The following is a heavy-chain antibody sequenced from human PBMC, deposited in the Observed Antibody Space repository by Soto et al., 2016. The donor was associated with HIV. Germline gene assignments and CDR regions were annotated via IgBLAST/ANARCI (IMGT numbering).Heavy chain of an antibody. CDR3: ATTTSNYYSGHFDH. Sequence: QVQLQESDPGLVKPSETLSLTCVVSSGSISSYYWTWIRQPPGKGLEWIGSTYYNGTSNYNPSLKNRVTISVNMSRKKFSLKLTSVTPVDTAIYHCATTTSNYYSGHFDHWGQGTLVTVSS. CDR1: SGSISSYY. CDR2: TYYNGTS. D-gene: IGHD1-26*01. J-gene: IGHJ4*02. V-gene: IGHV4-59*13.